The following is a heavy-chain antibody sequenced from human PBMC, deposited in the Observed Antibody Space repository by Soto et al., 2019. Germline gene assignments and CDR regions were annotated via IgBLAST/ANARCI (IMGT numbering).Heavy chain of an antibody. CDR3: ARDPTVAGPP. J-gene: IGHJ5*02. Sequence: GASVKVSCKASGGTLSSYTISWVRQAPGQGLEWMGRTIPILGIANYAQKFQGRVTITADKSTSTAYMELSSLRSEVTAVYYCARDPTVAGPPWGQGTLVTVSS. D-gene: IGHD6-19*01. CDR1: GGTLSSYT. V-gene: IGHV1-69*04. CDR2: TIPILGIA.